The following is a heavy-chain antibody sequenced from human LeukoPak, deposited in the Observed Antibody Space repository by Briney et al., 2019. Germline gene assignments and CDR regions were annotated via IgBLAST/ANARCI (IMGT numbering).Heavy chain of an antibody. D-gene: IGHD2-2*02. CDR3: ARTGYCSSTSCYTYYYYGMDV. J-gene: IGHJ6*02. CDR2: ISSSGSTI. CDR1: GFSFSNYW. V-gene: IGHV3-48*04. Sequence: QTGGSLRLSCAASGFSFSNYWMNWVRQAPGKGLEWVSYISSSGSTIYYADSVKGRFTISRDNAKNSLYLQMNSLRAEDTAVYYCARTGYCSSTSCYTYYYYGMDVWGQGTTVTVSS.